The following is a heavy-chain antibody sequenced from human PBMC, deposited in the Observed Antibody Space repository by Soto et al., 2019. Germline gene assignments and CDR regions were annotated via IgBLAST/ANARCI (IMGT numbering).Heavy chain of an antibody. D-gene: IGHD3-9*01. CDR1: GGTLSVYA. CDR2: ISKSGDST. Sequence: LRRFCEAPGGTLSVYAMTRLHQVPRPGLKWVSSISKSGDSTYYEDSVKGRFTTSRDNSKHTLYLQMNSLRAEDTAIYYCAKGYFGFDYWGQGTLVTVSS. V-gene: IGHV3-23*01. CDR3: AKGYFGFDY. J-gene: IGHJ4*02.